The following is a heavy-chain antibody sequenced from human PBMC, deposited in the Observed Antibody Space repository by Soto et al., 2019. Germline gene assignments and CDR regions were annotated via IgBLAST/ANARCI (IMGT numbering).Heavy chain of an antibody. V-gene: IGHV3-23*01. D-gene: IGHD3-22*01. CDR1: GFTFSSYA. CDR2: ISGSGGST. Sequence: GGSLRLSCAASGFTFSSYAMSWVRQAPGKGLEWVSAISGSGGSTYYADSVKGRFTISRDNSKNTLYLQMNSLRAEDTAVYYCAKDFLDYYDSSGYYGYWGQGSRVTVS. J-gene: IGHJ4*02. CDR3: AKDFLDYYDSSGYYGY.